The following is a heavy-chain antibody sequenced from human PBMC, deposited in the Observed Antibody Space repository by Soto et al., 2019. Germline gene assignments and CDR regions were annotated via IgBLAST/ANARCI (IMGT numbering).Heavy chain of an antibody. CDR3: ARQRPTDGRWEFANYYGMDV. Sequence: SETLSLTCSVSGGSVSSGTSYWTWIRQPPGKGLEWIGYVYNSGSTTYNPSLKGRVTISVDTSKSQFSLKLNSVTAADTAVYFCARQRPTDGRWEFANYYGMDVWGQGTPVTVS. V-gene: IGHV4-61*01. D-gene: IGHD1-26*01. CDR2: VYNSGST. J-gene: IGHJ6*02. CDR1: GGSVSSGTSY.